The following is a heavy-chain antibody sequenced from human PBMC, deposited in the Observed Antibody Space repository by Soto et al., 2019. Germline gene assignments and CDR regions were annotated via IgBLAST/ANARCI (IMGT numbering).Heavy chain of an antibody. J-gene: IGHJ4*02. CDR2: ITGSSSYE. Sequence: EVQLVESGGGLVKPGGSLRLSCAASGFSFRSYTLHWFRQAPGGGLEWVSSITGSSSYEFYADSVKGRFTISRDNADNLFFLQMNNMRAADTAMYLWAREKGPQVEFWIDIPQGGFDHWGQETLVSVSS. CDR1: GFSFRSYT. CDR3: AREKGPQVEFWIDIPQGGFDH. V-gene: IGHV3-21*06. D-gene: IGHD3-3*01.